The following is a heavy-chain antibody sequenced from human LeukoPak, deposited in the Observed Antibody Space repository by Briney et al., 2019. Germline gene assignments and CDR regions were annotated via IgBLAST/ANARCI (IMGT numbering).Heavy chain of an antibody. CDR1: GGTFSSYA. V-gene: IGHV1-69*04. J-gene: IGHJ4*02. CDR2: IIPILGIA. D-gene: IGHD3-10*01. Sequence: SVKVSCKASGGTFSSYAISWVRQAPGQGLEWMGRIIPILGIANYAQKFQGRVTITADKSTSTAYMELSSLRSEDTAVYYCATGSLWFGEFPYWGQGTLVTVSS. CDR3: ATGSLWFGEFPY.